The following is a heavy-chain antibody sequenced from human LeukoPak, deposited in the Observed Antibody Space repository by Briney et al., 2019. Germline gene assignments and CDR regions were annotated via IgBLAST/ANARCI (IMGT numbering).Heavy chain of an antibody. CDR1: GGSISSHY. CDR3: ARVVTGTTGYYYYYYIDV. J-gene: IGHJ6*03. CDR2: IYYSGST. D-gene: IGHD1-7*01. Sequence: SETLSLTCKVSGGSISSHYWSWIRQPPGKGLEWIGYIYYSGSTNYNPSLKSRVTISVDTSKNQFSLKLSSVTAADTAVYYCARVVTGTTGYYYYYYIDVWGKGTTVTVSS. V-gene: IGHV4-59*11.